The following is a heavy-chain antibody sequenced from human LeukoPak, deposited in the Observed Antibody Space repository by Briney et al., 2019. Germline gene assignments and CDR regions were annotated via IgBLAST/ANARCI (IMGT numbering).Heavy chain of an antibody. Sequence: GGSLRLSCVASGFIFSAYDMTWVRQTPGKGLEWVSSVDDIGTTTYFADSVKGRFTISRDNSKNTLYLQMNSLRAEDTAVYYCAKGIISVVAAAGLYFDYWGQGTLVTVSS. CDR2: VDDIGTTT. D-gene: IGHD6-13*01. CDR3: AKGIISVVAAAGLYFDY. CDR1: GFIFSAYD. J-gene: IGHJ4*02. V-gene: IGHV3-23*05.